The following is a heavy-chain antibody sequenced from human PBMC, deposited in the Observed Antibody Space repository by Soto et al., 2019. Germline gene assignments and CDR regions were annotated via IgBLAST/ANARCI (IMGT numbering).Heavy chain of an antibody. Sequence: PSETLSLTCTVSGGSISTYYWTWIRQPPGKGLKWIGHIYYSWSTNYIPSLMSRVTVSLDTSKNQFSLKLSSVTAADTAVFFCARATYYYDRSGYLYYFDYWGQGTLVTVSS. D-gene: IGHD3-22*01. V-gene: IGHV4-59*01. J-gene: IGHJ4*02. CDR2: IYYSWST. CDR1: GGSISTYY. CDR3: ARATYYYDRSGYLYYFDY.